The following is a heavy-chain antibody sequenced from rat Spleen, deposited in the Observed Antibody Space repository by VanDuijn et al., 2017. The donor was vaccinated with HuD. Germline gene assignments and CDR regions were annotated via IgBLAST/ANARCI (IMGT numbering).Heavy chain of an antibody. Sequence: EVQLVESGGGLVQPGRSLKLSCAASGFTFSNYGMAWVRQAPTKGLEWVATITYDGSTTYYRDSVKGRFTISRDNAKSSLYLQMDSLGSGDTATYYCTTGITLVWGRGVMVTVSS. CDR2: ITYDGSTT. CDR1: GFTFSNYG. D-gene: IGHD1-2*01. J-gene: IGHJ2*01. V-gene: IGHV5-29*01. CDR3: TTGITLV.